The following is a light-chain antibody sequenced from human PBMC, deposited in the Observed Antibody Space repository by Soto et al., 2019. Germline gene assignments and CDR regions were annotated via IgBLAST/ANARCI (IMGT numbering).Light chain of an antibody. CDR2: EVS. CDR1: SSDVGNYNL. J-gene: IGLJ1*01. Sequence: QSVLTQPASVSGSPGQSITISCTGTSSDVGNYNLVSWYQQHPGKAPKLMIYEVSKRPSGVSSCFSGSKSGDTASLTISGLQAEDEADYYCYSYAGGDTYYVFGTGTKVTVL. V-gene: IGLV2-23*02. CDR3: YSYAGGDTYYV.